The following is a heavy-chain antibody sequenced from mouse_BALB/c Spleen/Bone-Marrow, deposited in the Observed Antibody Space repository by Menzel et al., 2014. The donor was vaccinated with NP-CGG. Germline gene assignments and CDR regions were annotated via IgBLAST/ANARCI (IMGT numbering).Heavy chain of an antibody. J-gene: IGHJ4*01. CDR2: IAPGSGST. Sequence: DLVKPGASVKLSCKASDYTFTSYWINWIKQRPGQGLEWIGRIAPGSGSTYYNEMFKGKATLTVDTSSSTAYIQLSSLSSEDSAAYFCARFPIYYGNYGAMDYWGQGTSVTVSS. CDR3: ARFPIYYGNYGAMDY. D-gene: IGHD2-1*01. V-gene: IGHV1S41*01. CDR1: DYTFTSYW.